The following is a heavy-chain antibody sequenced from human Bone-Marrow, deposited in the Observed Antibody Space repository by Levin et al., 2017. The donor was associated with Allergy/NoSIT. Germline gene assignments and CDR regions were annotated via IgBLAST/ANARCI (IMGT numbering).Heavy chain of an antibody. CDR2: ISGYTGDA. D-gene: IGHD5-24*01. CDR1: GYKFSDHG. CDR3: AREPRWEQSPDFGMDV. V-gene: IGHV1-18*01. Sequence: ASVKVSCRTSGYKFSDHGISWVRQAPGQGLEWMGWISGYTGDAKYAQKFQDRVSLTMDRSTRTYYMEMRSLTSDDAAIYFCAREPRWEQSPDFGMDVWGQGTTVTVAS. J-gene: IGHJ6*02.